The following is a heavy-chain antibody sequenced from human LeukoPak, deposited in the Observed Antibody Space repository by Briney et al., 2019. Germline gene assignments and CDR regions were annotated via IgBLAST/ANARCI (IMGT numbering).Heavy chain of an antibody. CDR2: INHSGST. CDR3: ARVLRGTVAPPRQNYYYYMDV. Sequence: SETLSLTCAVYGGSFSGYYWSWIRQPPGKGLEWIGEINHSGSTNYNPSLKSRVTISVDTSKNQFSLKLSSVTAADTAVYYCARVLRGTVAPPRQNYYYYMDVWGKGTTVTVSS. J-gene: IGHJ6*03. V-gene: IGHV4-34*01. CDR1: GGSFSGYY. D-gene: IGHD4-23*01.